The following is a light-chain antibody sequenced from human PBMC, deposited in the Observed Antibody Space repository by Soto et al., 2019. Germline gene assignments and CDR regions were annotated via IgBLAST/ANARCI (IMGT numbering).Light chain of an antibody. CDR3: QQLNSYPLT. CDR1: QGISNY. J-gene: IGKJ4*01. CDR2: AAS. V-gene: IGKV1-9*01. Sequence: DIQLTQSPSFLPASVGDRVTITCRASQGISNYLAWYQQKPGKAPGLLMYAASTLQRGVSSRFSGSGSGIKFTLTISILQPEDFATDYCQQLNSYPLTFGGGTKVDIK.